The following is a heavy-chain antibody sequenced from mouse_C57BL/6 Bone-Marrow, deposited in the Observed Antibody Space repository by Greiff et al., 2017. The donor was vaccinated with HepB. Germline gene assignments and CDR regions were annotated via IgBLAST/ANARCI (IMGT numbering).Heavy chain of an antibody. J-gene: IGHJ1*03. CDR3: ARIPNYYVSSPSYWYFDV. CDR2: IWWNDDK. D-gene: IGHD1-1*01. Sequence: QVTLKVCGPGILQPSQTLSLTCSFSGFSLSTFGMGVGWIRQPSGKGLEWLAHIWWNDDKYYNPALKSRLTISKDTSKNQVFLTIANVDTADTATYYCARIPNYYVSSPSYWYFDVWGTGTTVTVSS. CDR1: GFSLSTFGMG. V-gene: IGHV8-8*01.